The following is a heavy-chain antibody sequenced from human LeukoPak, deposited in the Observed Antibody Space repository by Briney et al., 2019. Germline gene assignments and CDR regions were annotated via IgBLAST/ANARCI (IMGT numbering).Heavy chain of an antibody. CDR2: INHSGST. Sequence: SETLSLTCAVYGGSFSGYYWSWIRQPPGKGLGWIGEINHSGSTNYNPSLKSRVTISVDTSKDQFSLKLSSVTAADTAVYYCARQIYYDSSGYYPDAFDIWGQGTMVTVSS. V-gene: IGHV4-34*01. CDR3: ARQIYYDSSGYYPDAFDI. J-gene: IGHJ3*02. CDR1: GGSFSGYY. D-gene: IGHD3-22*01.